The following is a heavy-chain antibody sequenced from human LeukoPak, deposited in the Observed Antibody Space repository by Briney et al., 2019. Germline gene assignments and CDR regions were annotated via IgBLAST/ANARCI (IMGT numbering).Heavy chain of an antibody. D-gene: IGHD3-9*01. V-gene: IGHV3-23*01. CDR1: GFTFSSYA. CDR3: ATFLTVGGEGFDY. Sequence: GGSLRLSCAASGFTFSSYAMSWVRQAPGKGLEWVSAISGSGGSTYYADSVKGRFTISRDNSKNTLYLQMNSLRAEDTAVYYCATFLTVGGEGFDYWGQGTLVTVSS. CDR2: ISGSGGST. J-gene: IGHJ4*02.